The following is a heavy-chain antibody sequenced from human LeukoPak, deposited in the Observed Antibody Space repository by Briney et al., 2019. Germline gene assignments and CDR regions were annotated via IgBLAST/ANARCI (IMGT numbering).Heavy chain of an antibody. J-gene: IGHJ4*02. Sequence: PGGSLRLSCSASGFTLSTCAMTWVRQAPGKGLEWVSSITETGGGTYYADSVKGRFTISRDNSKNTVYLQMDTLRDEDTAVYYCAKDRIRVGSVWGQGTLVTVSS. CDR1: GFTLSTCA. D-gene: IGHD3-10*01. CDR3: AKDRIRVGSV. CDR2: ITETGGGT. V-gene: IGHV3-23*01.